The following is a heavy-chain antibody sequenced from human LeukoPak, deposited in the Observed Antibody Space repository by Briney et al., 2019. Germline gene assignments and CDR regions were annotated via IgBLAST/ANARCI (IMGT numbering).Heavy chain of an antibody. J-gene: IGHJ4*02. V-gene: IGHV4-59*02. D-gene: IGHD7-27*01. CDR1: GGSVRDYY. CDR3: ASRKLGNDY. Sequence: SETLSLTCTISGGSVRDYYWSWIRQSPGKGLEWIGYIYHTGSTSYSPSLKSRVTISADTSQNQFSLKLSSVTAADTGVYYCASRKLGNDYWGQGTLVTVSS. CDR2: IYHTGST.